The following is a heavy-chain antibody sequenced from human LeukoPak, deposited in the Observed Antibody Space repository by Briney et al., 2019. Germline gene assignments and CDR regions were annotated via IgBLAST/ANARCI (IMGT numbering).Heavy chain of an antibody. CDR2: IRYDGSNK. V-gene: IGHV3-30*02. CDR3: ARAYSERYGLGYYYMDV. CDR1: GFTFSSYG. J-gene: IGHJ6*03. Sequence: GGSLRLSCAASGFTFSSYGMHWVRQAPGKGLEWVGYIRYDGSNKYYADSVKGLFTISRDKAKKSVYLQMNSLRAEDTAVYYCARAYSERYGLGYYYMDVWGKGTTVTISS. D-gene: IGHD1-26*01.